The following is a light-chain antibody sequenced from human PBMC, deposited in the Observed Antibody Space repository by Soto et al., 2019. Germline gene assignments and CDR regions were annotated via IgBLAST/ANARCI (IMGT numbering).Light chain of an antibody. Sequence: QSALTQPRSVSGSPGQSVTISCTGTSSDVGGYNYVSWYQQHPGKAPKLMIYDVSKRPSGVPDRFSGSKSGNTASLTISGLQAEDEADYYCCSCAGIYSYVFGTGTKVTVL. CDR2: DVS. J-gene: IGLJ1*01. CDR3: CSCAGIYSYV. V-gene: IGLV2-11*01. CDR1: SSDVGGYNY.